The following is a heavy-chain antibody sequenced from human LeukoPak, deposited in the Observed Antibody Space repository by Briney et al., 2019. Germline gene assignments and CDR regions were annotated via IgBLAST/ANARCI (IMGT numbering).Heavy chain of an antibody. Sequence: GGSLRLSCAASGFSFSNAWMSWVRQAPGKGLEWVGRIKRNTDGGTTDYAAPVKGRFTISRDDSKNTLYLQMNSLKTEDTAVYYCTGVSRSSWYDYWGQGTLVTVSS. CDR1: GFSFSNAW. CDR3: TGVSRSSWYDY. V-gene: IGHV3-15*01. J-gene: IGHJ4*02. CDR2: IKRNTDGGTT. D-gene: IGHD6-13*01.